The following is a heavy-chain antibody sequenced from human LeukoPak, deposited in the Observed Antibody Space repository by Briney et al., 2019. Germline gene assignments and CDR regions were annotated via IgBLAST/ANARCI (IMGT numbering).Heavy chain of an antibody. Sequence: GGSLRLSCTASGFTFSSYAMHWVRQAPGKGLEWVAFIRYDGSKEYYADSVKGRFTISRDNSKNTLSLQMNSLRAEDTAVYYCAKDRSVFTPVQDYWGQGTLVTVSS. V-gene: IGHV3-30*02. CDR2: IRYDGSKE. J-gene: IGHJ4*02. CDR1: GFTFSSYA. D-gene: IGHD2-2*01. CDR3: AKDRSVFTPVQDY.